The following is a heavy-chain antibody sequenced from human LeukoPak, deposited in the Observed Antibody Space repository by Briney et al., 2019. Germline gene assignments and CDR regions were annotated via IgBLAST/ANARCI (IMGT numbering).Heavy chain of an antibody. J-gene: IGHJ4*02. V-gene: IGHV4-59*08. D-gene: IGHD6-19*01. CDR3: ARAVSGRFDY. Sequence: PWETLSLTWTVSGVSMSPYHLGWVRQPPGKGLEWAGYIYYSGSTNYNASLNSRVTISVDTTKNQFTLRLSAVTAADTATYYCARAVSGRFDYWGQGTLVTVSS. CDR2: IYYSGST. CDR1: GVSMSPYH.